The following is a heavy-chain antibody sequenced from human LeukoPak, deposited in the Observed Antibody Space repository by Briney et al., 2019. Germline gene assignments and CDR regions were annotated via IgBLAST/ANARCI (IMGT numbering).Heavy chain of an antibody. J-gene: IGHJ4*02. CDR1: GGSISSVKW. Sequence: SETLSLTCAVSGGSISSVKWWSWVRQPPGKGLGWIGEIYHTGRTNYNPSLKSRVAISVDRSKNQFSLTLNSVTAADTAAYYCAAGYCSGGSCPDYWGQGTLVTVSS. CDR2: IYHTGRT. D-gene: IGHD2-15*01. CDR3: AAGYCSGGSCPDY. V-gene: IGHV4-4*02.